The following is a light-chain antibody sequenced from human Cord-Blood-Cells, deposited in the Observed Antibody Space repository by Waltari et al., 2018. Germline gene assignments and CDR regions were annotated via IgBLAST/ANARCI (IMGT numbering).Light chain of an antibody. CDR3: CSYAGSSTFV. CDR2: DGS. CDR1: SSDVGSYNL. J-gene: IGLJ1*01. Sequence: QSALTQPASVSGSPGQSITISCTGTSSDVGSYNLVPLYQQHPGKAPKPMIYDGSKRPSGVSNRFSGSKSGNTASLTISGLQAEDEADYYCCSYAGSSTFVFGTGTKVTVL. V-gene: IGLV2-23*01.